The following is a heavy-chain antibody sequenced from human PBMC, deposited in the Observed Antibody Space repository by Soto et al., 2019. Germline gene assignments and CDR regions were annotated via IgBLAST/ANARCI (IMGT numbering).Heavy chain of an antibody. J-gene: IGHJ4*02. CDR1: HGSITSGDYF. Sequence: SETLSLTCTVSHGSITSGDYFWAWIRQPPGKGLEFIGSVHSSGGTYYSPSLKSRASISIDKSKNQFSLKLTSVNTGDTAVYFCASVVVGATRQTGSDHWGQGTLVTVSS. D-gene: IGHD2-15*01. CDR3: ASVVVGATRQTGSDH. CDR2: VHSSGGT. V-gene: IGHV4-39*01.